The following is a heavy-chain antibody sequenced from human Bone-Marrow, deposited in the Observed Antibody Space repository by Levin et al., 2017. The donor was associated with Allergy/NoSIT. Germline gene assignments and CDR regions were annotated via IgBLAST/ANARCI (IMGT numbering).Heavy chain of an antibody. V-gene: IGHV1-69*13. D-gene: IGHD3-22*01. Sequence: ASVKVSCKASGGTFSNYGFSWVRQAPGQGLEWMGGIIPLFGTGNYPQKFQDRVTITADESTRTVYMELSSLRSEDTALYYCAAQIYYYHSGGSAGWYFDHWGQGTLVTVSS. CDR2: IIPLFGTG. CDR1: GGTFSNYG. CDR3: AAQIYYYHSGGSAGWYFDH. J-gene: IGHJ4*02.